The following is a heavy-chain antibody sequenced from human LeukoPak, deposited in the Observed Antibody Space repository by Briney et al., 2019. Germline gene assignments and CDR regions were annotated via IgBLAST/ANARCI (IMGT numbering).Heavy chain of an antibody. D-gene: IGHD5-18*01. V-gene: IGHV4-59*08. CDR1: GGSISSYY. Sequence: PSETLSLTCTVSGGSISSYYWSWIRQPPGKGLEWIGYIYYSGSTNYNPSLKSRVTISVDTSKNQFSLKLSSVTAADTAAYYCARLVDTAMVRYFDLWGRGTLVTVSS. CDR3: ARLVDTAMVRYFDL. CDR2: IYYSGST. J-gene: IGHJ2*01.